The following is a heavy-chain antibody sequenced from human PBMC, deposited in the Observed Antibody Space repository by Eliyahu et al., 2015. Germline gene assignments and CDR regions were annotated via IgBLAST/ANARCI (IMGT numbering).Heavy chain of an antibody. J-gene: IGHJ4*02. CDR3: VRGGGSVAGTSYFDS. D-gene: IGHD6-19*01. CDR1: GDSMRSGSY. V-gene: IGHV4-38-2*01. Sequence: QVQLRESGPGMVKPSETLSLTCAVSGDSMRSGSYWGWIRQTPGKGLEWFGSIYHNGAPYYHPTLKSRLTLSVDTSKNQFSLRLTSVTAADTALYFCVRGGGSVAGTSYFDSWGQGTLVTVSS. CDR2: IYHNGAP.